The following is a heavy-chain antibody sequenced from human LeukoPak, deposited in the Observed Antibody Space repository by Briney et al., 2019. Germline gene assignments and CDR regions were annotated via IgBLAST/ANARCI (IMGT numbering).Heavy chain of an antibody. D-gene: IGHD2-2*01. Sequence: SGGSLRLSCAASGFTFSSYEMHWVRQAPGKGLEWVAFIRDDGSDKYYADSVKGRFSISRDNSKNTLDLQMNSLRAEDTAVYYCAKDSSSSLFDFWGQGTLVTVSS. CDR1: GFTFSSYE. J-gene: IGHJ5*01. CDR3: AKDSSSSLFDF. V-gene: IGHV3-30*02. CDR2: IRDDGSDK.